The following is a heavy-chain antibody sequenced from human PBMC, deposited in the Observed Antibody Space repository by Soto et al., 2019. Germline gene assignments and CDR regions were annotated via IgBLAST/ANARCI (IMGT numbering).Heavy chain of an antibody. CDR2: INPKTAAT. D-gene: IGHD1-26*01. CDR3: ARIKWGLDYYNGMDV. J-gene: IGHJ6*02. CDR1: GYSVSDYF. Sequence: QVQLVQSGAEVKKSGASVKVSCKASGYSVSDYFIQWVRQAPGQGLEWVAWINPKTAATNYAKKFQGRVSLTWDTSFSTAYMELTRLRPDDTVVYYCARIKWGLDYYNGMDVWGQGTTVIVSS. V-gene: IGHV1-2*02.